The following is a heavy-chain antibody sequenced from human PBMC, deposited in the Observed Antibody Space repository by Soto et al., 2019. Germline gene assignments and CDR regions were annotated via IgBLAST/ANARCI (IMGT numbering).Heavy chain of an antibody. J-gene: IGHJ4*02. CDR2: ISGSGGST. D-gene: IGHD3-3*01. Sequence: GGSLRLSCAASGFTFSSYAMSWVRQAPGKGLEWVSAISGSGGSTYYADYVKGRFTISRDNSKNTLYLQMNSLRAEDTAVYYWAKDKDFWGRKTFDSWGQGPLVTVPS. V-gene: IGHV3-23*01. CDR1: GFTFSSYA. CDR3: AKDKDFWGRKTFDS.